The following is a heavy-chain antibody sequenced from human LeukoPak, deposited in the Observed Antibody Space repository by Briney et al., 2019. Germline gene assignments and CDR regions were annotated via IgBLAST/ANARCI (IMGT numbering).Heavy chain of an antibody. CDR2: ISGSGDNT. Sequence: GGSLRLSCAASGFTFISYAMTWVRQAPGMGLQWVSTISGSGDNTDYAVSVKGRFTISRDNSKHTVYLQLNSLRAEDTAVYFCAKGMTGTARSRLDYWGQGTLVTVSS. D-gene: IGHD1-1*01. CDR1: GFTFISYA. V-gene: IGHV3-23*01. CDR3: AKGMTGTARSRLDY. J-gene: IGHJ4*02.